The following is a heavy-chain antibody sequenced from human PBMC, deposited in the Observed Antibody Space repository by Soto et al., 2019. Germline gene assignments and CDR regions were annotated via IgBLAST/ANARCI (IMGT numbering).Heavy chain of an antibody. CDR2: IIPILGIA. CDR3: ARDLNWNDVSNLYAP. V-gene: IGHV1-69*04. Sequence: GASVKVSCKASGGTFSSYTISWVRQAPGQGLEWMGRIIPILGIANYAQKFQGRVTITADKSTSTAYMELSSLRSEDTAVYYCARDLNWNDVSNLYAPWGQGTLVTVSS. J-gene: IGHJ5*02. CDR1: GGTFSSYT. D-gene: IGHD1-20*01.